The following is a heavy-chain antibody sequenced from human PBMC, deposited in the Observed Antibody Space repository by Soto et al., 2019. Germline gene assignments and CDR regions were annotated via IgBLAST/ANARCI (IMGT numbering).Heavy chain of an antibody. D-gene: IGHD1-7*01. V-gene: IGHV4-30-4*01. J-gene: IGHJ4*02. CDR3: AREEAGTTVY. CDR1: GGSISSGDYY. Sequence: SETLSLTCTVSGGSISSGDYYWSWIRQPPGKGLEWIGYIYYSGSTYYNPSLKSRVTISVDTSKNQFSLKLSSVTAADTAVYYWAREEAGTTVYWGQGTRVPVSS. CDR2: IYYSGST.